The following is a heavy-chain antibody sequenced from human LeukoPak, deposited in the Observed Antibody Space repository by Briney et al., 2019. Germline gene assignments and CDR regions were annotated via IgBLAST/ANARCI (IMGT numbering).Heavy chain of an antibody. D-gene: IGHD6-13*01. CDR1: GFTYSSYE. J-gene: IGHJ4*02. CDR3: AKGSSSWLGGVDY. V-gene: IGHV3-23*01. Sequence: GGSLRLSCAASGFTYSSYEMNWVRQAPGKGLEWVSAISGSGGSTYYADSVKGRFTISRDNSKNTLYLQMNSLRAEDTAVYYCAKGSSSWLGGVDYWGQGTLVTVSS. CDR2: ISGSGGST.